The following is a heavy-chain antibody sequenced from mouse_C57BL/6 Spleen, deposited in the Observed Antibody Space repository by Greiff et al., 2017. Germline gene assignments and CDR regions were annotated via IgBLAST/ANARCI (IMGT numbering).Heavy chain of an antibody. V-gene: IGHV5-17*01. Sequence: EVKVVESGGGLVKPGGSLKLSCAASGFTFSDYGMHWVRQAPEKGLEWVAYISSGSSTIYYADTVKGRFTLSRDNAKNTLFLQMTSLRSEDTAMYYCARRHYSSYGDAMDDWGKGTSVTVSS. J-gene: IGHJ4*01. CDR3: ARRHYSSYGDAMDD. CDR1: GFTFSDYG. CDR2: ISSGSSTI. D-gene: IGHD2-5*01.